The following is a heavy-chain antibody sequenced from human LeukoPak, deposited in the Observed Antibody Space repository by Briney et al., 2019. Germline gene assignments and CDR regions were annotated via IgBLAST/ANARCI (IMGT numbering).Heavy chain of an antibody. D-gene: IGHD2-2*01. Sequence: GGSLRLSCAASGFTFSNAWMSWVRQAPGKGLEWVGRIKTKTDGGTTDYAAPVKGRFTISRDDSKNTLYLQMNSLKTEDTAVYYCTTAPLGYCSSTSCWGYWGQGTLVTVSS. CDR2: IKTKTDGGTT. CDR3: TTAPLGYCSSTSCWGY. J-gene: IGHJ4*02. CDR1: GFTFSNAW. V-gene: IGHV3-15*01.